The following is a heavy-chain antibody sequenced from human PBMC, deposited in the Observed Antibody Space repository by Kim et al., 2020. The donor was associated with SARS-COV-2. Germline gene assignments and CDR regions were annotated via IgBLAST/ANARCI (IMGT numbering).Heavy chain of an antibody. J-gene: IGHJ4*02. V-gene: IGHV4-34*01. D-gene: IGHD6-25*01. CDR3: ARKTAGQVKGWNY. CDR2: INHSGST. CDR1: GGSFSGYY. Sequence: SETLSLTCAVYGGSFSGYYWSWIRQPPGKGLEWIGEINHSGSTNYNPSLKSRVTISVDTSKNQFSLKLNSVTAADTAVYYCARKTAGQVKGWNYWGQGTLVTVSS.